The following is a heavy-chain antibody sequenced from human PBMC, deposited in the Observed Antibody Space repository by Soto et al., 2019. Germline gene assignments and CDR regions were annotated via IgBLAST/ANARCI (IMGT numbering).Heavy chain of an antibody. J-gene: IGHJ4*02. CDR1: GFSFSTSGVD. D-gene: IGHD1-1*01. CDR3: ARQVQRARCYFDY. CDR2: IYWDDDK. Sequence: QITLKESGPTLAKPTQTLTLTCTFSGFSFSTSGVDLGWIRHPPGKPLEWLALIYWDDDKRYSPSLKSRLTISQDTSKDQVVLTMTNVDRVDTATYYGARQVQRARCYFDYWGQGTLVTASS. V-gene: IGHV2-5*02.